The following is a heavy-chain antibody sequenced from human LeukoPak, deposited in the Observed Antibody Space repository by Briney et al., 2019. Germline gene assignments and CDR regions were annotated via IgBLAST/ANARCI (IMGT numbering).Heavy chain of an antibody. CDR1: GYSISSGYY. D-gene: IGHD5-18*01. CDR3: ARDQEYSYGYGRN. CDR2: FYYSGDT. J-gene: IGHJ4*02. Sequence: SETLSLTCTVSGYSISSGYYWGWIRQPPGEGLEWIGSFYYSGDTYYNPSLQIRGIISGDTSKNQFSLNLRSVTAEDTAVYFCARDQEYSYGYGRNWGQGTLVTVSS. V-gene: IGHV4-38-2*02.